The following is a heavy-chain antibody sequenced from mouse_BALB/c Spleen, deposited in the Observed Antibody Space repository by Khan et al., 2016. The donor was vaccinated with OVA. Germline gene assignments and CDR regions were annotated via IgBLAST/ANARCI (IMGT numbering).Heavy chain of an antibody. CDR1: GYSITSNYA. J-gene: IGHJ4*01. CDR2: ISYSGST. Sequence: EVQLQESGPGLVKPSQSLSLTCTVTGYSITSNYAWNWIRQLPGNKLEWMGYISYSGSTSYNPSLKSRISITRDTSKNQVCLQLNSVTTEDAATYYCARGNYYGYAMDYWGQGTSVTVSA. D-gene: IGHD1-1*01. CDR3: ARGNYYGYAMDY. V-gene: IGHV3-2*02.